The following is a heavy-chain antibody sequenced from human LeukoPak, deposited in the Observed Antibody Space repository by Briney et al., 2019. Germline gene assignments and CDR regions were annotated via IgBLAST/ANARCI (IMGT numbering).Heavy chain of an antibody. CDR3: ARGQAASFDY. V-gene: IGHV3-48*03. CDR1: GFTFRSYE. D-gene: IGHD2-15*01. Sequence: GGSVRLSCAASGFTFRSYEMNWVRQAPGKGLEGVSYISSSGSTIYYADSVKGRFTISRDNAKNSLYLQMNSLRAEDTAVYYCARGQAASFDYWGQGTLVTVSS. J-gene: IGHJ4*02. CDR2: ISSSGSTI.